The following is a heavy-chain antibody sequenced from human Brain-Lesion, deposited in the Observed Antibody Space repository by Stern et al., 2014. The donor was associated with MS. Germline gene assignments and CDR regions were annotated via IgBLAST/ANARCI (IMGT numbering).Heavy chain of an antibody. V-gene: IGHV4-61*02. D-gene: IGHD2-2*01. CDR1: GGSISSGGYY. J-gene: IGHJ6*02. CDR3: ARGRVVPGFQYYATDV. CDR2: IFNSGST. Sequence: QVQLQESGPGLVKPSQTLSLSCTVSGGSISSGGYYWSWIRQPAGKGLEWIGRIFNSGSTRYNPSLQSRGTISIDPSKNQFSLRLNSMTAADTAVYYCARGRVVPGFQYYATDVWGQGTTVIVSS.